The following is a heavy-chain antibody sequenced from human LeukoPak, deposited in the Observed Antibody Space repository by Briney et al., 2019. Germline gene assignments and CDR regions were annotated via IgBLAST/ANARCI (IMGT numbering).Heavy chain of an antibody. CDR1: GFTFSSYS. J-gene: IGHJ4*02. D-gene: IGHD4-17*01. V-gene: IGHV3-21*01. Sequence: GGSLRLSCAASGFTFSSYSMNWVRQAPGKGLEWVSSISSSSSYIYYADSVKGRFTISRDNAKNSLYLQMNSLRAEDTAVYYCARSDDYGDFSNYWGQGTLVTVSS. CDR3: ARSDDYGDFSNY. CDR2: ISSSSSYI.